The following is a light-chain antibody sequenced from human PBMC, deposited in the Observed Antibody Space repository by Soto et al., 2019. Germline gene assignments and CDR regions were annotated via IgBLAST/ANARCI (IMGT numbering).Light chain of an antibody. CDR1: SSNIGAGYE. CDR3: QSYDSSLSALYV. J-gene: IGLJ1*01. CDR2: GNT. V-gene: IGLV1-40*01. Sequence: QAVVTQPPSVSGAPGQRVTISCTGSSSNIGAGYEVNWYQHLPGAAPKLLIYGNTNRPSGVPDRFSGSKSGTSASLAITGLQAEDEADYYCQSYDSSLSALYVFGTGTKLTV.